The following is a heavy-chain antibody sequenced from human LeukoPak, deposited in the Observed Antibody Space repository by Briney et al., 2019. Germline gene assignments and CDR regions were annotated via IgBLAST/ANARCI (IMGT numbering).Heavy chain of an antibody. V-gene: IGHV4-34*01. CDR2: INYSGST. Sequence: KPSETLLLTCSVYSESFSGYSYIWIRQPPGKGLDWIGKINYSGSTNYNPSLKSRVTISIDTSKNQFSLKLNSVTAADTAVYYCARGPDGYCSSASCQHYFDHWGQGTLVTVSS. CDR1: SESFSGYS. D-gene: IGHD2-2*03. CDR3: ARGPDGYCSSASCQHYFDH. J-gene: IGHJ4*02.